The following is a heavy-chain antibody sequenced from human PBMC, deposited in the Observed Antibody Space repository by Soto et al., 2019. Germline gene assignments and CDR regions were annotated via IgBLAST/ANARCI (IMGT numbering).Heavy chain of an antibody. CDR3: ARAQGAWLQFDNGPDV. J-gene: IGHJ6*02. V-gene: IGHV1-69*02. Sequence: QVQLEQSGAEVKKPGSSVKVSCKASGGTFSSYTFTWVRQAPGQGLEWMGRIIPILGIPNYAQKFQGRVTITADKSTSTAYMEMNSLRSDDTAVYYCARAQGAWLQFDNGPDVWGQGTTVTVSS. D-gene: IGHD5-12*01. CDR1: GGTFSSYT. CDR2: IIPILGIP.